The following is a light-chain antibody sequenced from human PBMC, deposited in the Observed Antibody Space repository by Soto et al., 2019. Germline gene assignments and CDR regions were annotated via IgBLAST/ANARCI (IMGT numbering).Light chain of an antibody. Sequence: IQMTQSPSSLSASVGDRVTITCRSSQAISNYVSWYQQEPRKAPRLLIYAASSLQSGVPSRFSGSGSGTDFTLTISSLQPEDFANYYCLQDYNYPITFGQGTRLEIK. CDR1: QAISNY. J-gene: IGKJ5*01. V-gene: IGKV1-6*01. CDR2: AAS. CDR3: LQDYNYPIT.